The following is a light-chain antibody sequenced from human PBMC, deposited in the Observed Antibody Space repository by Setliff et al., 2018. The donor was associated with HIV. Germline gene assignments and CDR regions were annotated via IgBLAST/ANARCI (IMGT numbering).Light chain of an antibody. CDR2: GNN. Sequence: QSVLTQPPSVSGAPGQRVTISCTGSSSNIGAGYDVHWYQQLPGTAPKVLIYGNNNRPSGVPDRFSGSKSGSSASLVLTGLQAEDEAEYFCQSYDSSLSAPFVFGTGTKVTVL. CDR3: QSYDSSLSAPFV. J-gene: IGLJ1*01. V-gene: IGLV1-40*01. CDR1: SSNIGAGYD.